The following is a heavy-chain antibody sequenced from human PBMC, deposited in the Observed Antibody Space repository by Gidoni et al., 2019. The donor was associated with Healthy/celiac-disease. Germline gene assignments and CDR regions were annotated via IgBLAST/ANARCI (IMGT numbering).Heavy chain of an antibody. V-gene: IGHV1-69*01. J-gene: IGHJ1*01. CDR2: IIPSFGTA. CDR3: ARLGDVLVDCSGGSCYFKD. Sequence: QVQLVQSGAEVKEPGSSVKVSCKASGPTFRSYAISWVRQAPGQGLEWRGGIIPSFGTANYGQKFQGRVTMSADESTSRAYMELRSLRSEDTAVDDWARLGDVLVDCSGGSCYFKDWGQGTLVTVSS. CDR1: GPTFRSYA. D-gene: IGHD2-15*01.